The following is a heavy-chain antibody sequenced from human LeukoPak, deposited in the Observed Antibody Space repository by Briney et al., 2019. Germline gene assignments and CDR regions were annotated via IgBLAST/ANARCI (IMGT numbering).Heavy chain of an antibody. V-gene: IGHV1-2*02. CDR1: GYTFTGYY. Sequence: ASVKVSCKASGYTFTGYYMHWVRQAPGQGLEWMGWINPNSGGTNYAQKFQGRVTVTRDTSISTAYMELSRLRSDDTAVYYCARGDYYYGSGYRTFDYWGQGTLVTVSS. D-gene: IGHD3-10*01. CDR2: INPNSGGT. J-gene: IGHJ4*02. CDR3: ARGDYYYGSGYRTFDY.